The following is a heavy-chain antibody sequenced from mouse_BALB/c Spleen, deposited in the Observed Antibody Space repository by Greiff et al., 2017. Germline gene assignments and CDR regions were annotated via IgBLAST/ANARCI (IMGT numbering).Heavy chain of an antibody. CDR3: ARGPFITTNAMDY. D-gene: IGHD1-1*01. Sequence: EVKLVESGGGLVQPGGSRKLSCAASGFTFSSFGMHWVRQAPEKGLEWVAYISSGSSTIYYADTVKGRFTISRDNPKNTLFLQMTSLRSEDTAMYYCARGPFITTNAMDYWGQGTSVTVSS. CDR2: ISSGSSTI. CDR1: GFTFSSFG. J-gene: IGHJ4*01. V-gene: IGHV5-17*02.